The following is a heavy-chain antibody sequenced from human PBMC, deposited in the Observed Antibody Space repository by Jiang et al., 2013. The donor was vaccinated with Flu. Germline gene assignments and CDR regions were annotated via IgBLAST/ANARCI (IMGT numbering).Heavy chain of an antibody. CDR3: ARDPNPGYSSSWYSGGWFDP. V-gene: IGHV4-38-2*02. J-gene: IGHJ5*02. D-gene: IGHD6-13*01. Sequence: KGLEWIGSIYHSGSTFYNLSLKSRVTISVDTSKNQFSLRLGSVTAADTAVYYCARDPNPGYSSSWYSGGWFDPWGQGTLVTVSS. CDR2: IYHSGST.